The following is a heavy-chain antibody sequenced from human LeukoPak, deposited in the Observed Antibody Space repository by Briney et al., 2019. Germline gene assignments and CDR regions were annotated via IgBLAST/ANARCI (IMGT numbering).Heavy chain of an antibody. CDR1: GGSVSSGSYY. CDR3: ARVRLQLLWFDP. CDR2: IYYSGST. V-gene: IGHV4-61*01. D-gene: IGHD1-1*01. Sequence: PSETLSLTCTVSGGSVSSGSYYWSWIRQPPGKGLEWIGYIYYSGSTNYNPSLKSRVTISVDTSKNQFSLKLSSVTAADTAVYYCARVRLQLLWFDPWGQGTLVTVSS. J-gene: IGHJ5*02.